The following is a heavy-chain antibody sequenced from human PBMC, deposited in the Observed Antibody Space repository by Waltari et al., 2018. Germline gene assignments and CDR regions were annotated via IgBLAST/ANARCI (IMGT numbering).Heavy chain of an antibody. J-gene: IGHJ4*02. CDR1: GFTCSNYA. CDR3: ARDECTGGDCYSHFHY. D-gene: IGHD2-21*02. Sequence: EVHLLESGGGLIRPGGSLRLSCAACGFTCSNYAMSWVRQAPGKGLEWVAVIINNGYSSFSADTVKGRFTISRDNSKNTLYLQMENLRGEDTAVYYCARDECTGGDCYSHFHYWGQGTLVTVSS. CDR2: IINNGYSS. V-gene: IGHV3-23*01.